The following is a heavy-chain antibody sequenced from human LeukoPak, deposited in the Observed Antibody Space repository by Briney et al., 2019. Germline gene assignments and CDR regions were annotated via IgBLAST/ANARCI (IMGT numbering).Heavy chain of an antibody. J-gene: IGHJ6*02. D-gene: IGHD1-26*01. CDR2: ISWNSGSI. Sequence: PGGSLRLSCAASGFTFDDYAMHWVRQAPGKGLEWVSGISWNSGSIGYADSVKGRFTISRDSAKNSLYLQMNSLRADDTAVYYCARDRWELPHYSYYGLDVWGRGTTVTVSS. CDR3: ARDRWELPHYSYYGLDV. CDR1: GFTFDDYA. V-gene: IGHV3-9*01.